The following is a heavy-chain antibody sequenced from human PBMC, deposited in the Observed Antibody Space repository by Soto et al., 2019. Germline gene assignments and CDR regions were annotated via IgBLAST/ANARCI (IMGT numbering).Heavy chain of an antibody. V-gene: IGHV4-34*01. J-gene: IGHJ6*03. D-gene: IGHD7-27*01. CDR2: INHSGST. CDR3: ARGPKLGKGAPRYYYYMDV. CDR1: GGSFSGYY. Sequence: SETLSLTCAVYGGSFSGYYWSWIRQPPGKGLEWIGEINHSGSTNYNPSLKSRVTISVDTSKNQFSLKLSSVTAADTAVYYCARGPKLGKGAPRYYYYMDVWGKGTTVTVSS.